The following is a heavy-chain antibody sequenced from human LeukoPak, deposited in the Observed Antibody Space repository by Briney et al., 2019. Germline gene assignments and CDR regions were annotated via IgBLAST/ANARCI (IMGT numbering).Heavy chain of an antibody. D-gene: IGHD3-9*01. CDR1: GFTVTSNY. CDR2: VYSGGTT. J-gene: IGHJ5*02. CDR3: ASVGYDILTGYPSWFDP. V-gene: IGHV3-53*01. Sequence: PGGSLRISCAVSGFTVTSNYMSWVRQAPGKGLEWVAVVYSGGTTYYADSVKGRFAISRDSSKNTLYLQMNSLRAEDTAVYYCASVGYDILTGYPSWFDPWGQGTLATVSS.